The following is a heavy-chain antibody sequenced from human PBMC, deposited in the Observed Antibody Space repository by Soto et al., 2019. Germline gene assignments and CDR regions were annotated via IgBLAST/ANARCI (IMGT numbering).Heavy chain of an antibody. Sequence: PSETMPLTYVVAGGTSVGHYWSWIIKPPGKGLEWIGYIYYSGSTNYNPSLKGRFTISRDNAKNSLYLQMNSLRAEDTAVYYCARDIEPPGLFFDYWGQGTLVTVSS. CDR3: ARDIEPPGLFFDY. V-gene: IGHV4-59*11. CDR1: GGTSVGHY. D-gene: IGHD6-13*01. J-gene: IGHJ4*02. CDR2: IYYSGST.